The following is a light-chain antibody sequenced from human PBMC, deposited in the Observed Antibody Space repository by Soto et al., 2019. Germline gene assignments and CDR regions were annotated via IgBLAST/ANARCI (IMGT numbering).Light chain of an antibody. CDR1: QSVSNNY. V-gene: IGKV3-20*01. Sequence: EIVLTQSPGTLSLSPGERATLSFRASQSVSNNYLEWYQQKPGQAPRLLIYGASHRATGIPDRFSGSGSGTEFTLTISRLEPEDFAVDYCQQYGSSPITFGQGTRLEIK. CDR2: GAS. J-gene: IGKJ5*01. CDR3: QQYGSSPIT.